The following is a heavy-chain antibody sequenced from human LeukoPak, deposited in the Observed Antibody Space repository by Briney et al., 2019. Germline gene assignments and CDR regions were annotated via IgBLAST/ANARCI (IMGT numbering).Heavy chain of an antibody. J-gene: IGHJ4*02. CDR3: AKDRVVVNWRGAALDY. CDR1: GFTFSSYG. CDR2: IRYDGSNK. V-gene: IGHV3-30*02. D-gene: IGHD2-15*01. Sequence: GGSPRLSCAASGFTFSSYGMHWVRQAPGKGLEWVAFIRYDGSNKYYADSVKGRFTISRDNSKNTLYLQMNSLRAEDTAVYYCAKDRVVVNWRGAALDYWGQGTLVTVSS.